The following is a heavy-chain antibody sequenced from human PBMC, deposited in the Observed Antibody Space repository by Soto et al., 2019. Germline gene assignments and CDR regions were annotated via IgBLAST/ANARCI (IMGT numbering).Heavy chain of an antibody. D-gene: IGHD2-15*01. CDR3: AKGGSPYEECAY. CDR1: GFTFNDYW. Sequence: EVQLVESGGGLVQPGGSLRLSCAASGFTFNDYWMSWVRLLPGKGLEWVPNMNPDGSAKSNVDSVKGRFTISRDNAKNSLYLHINSLRADDTAVYYCAKGGSPYEECAYWGQGTLVTVSS. J-gene: IGHJ4*02. CDR2: MNPDGSAK. V-gene: IGHV3-7*05.